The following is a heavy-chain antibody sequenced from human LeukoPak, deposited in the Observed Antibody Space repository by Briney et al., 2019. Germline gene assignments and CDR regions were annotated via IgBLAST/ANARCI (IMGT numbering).Heavy chain of an antibody. Sequence: ASVKVSCKDSGYTFTSYDINWVRQATGQGLEWMGLMNPNSGNTGYAQKFQGRVTITRNTSISTAYMDLSSLRSEDTAVYYCARGYILTGPYYFDYWGQGTRVTVSS. CDR1: GYTFTSYD. CDR2: MNPNSGNT. CDR3: ARGYILTGPYYFDY. V-gene: IGHV1-8*03. J-gene: IGHJ4*02. D-gene: IGHD3-9*01.